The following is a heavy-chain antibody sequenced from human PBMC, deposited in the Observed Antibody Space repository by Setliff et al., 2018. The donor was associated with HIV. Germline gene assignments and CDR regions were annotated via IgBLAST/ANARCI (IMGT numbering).Heavy chain of an antibody. Sequence: GESLKISCKGSGYSFTNYWVGWVRQMPGRGLEWMGIIYPIDSDTKYSPSFWGRVTISVDKSTNTAYLHWNSLRPADTAMYYCGRSGKSGELYAYWGQGTLVTV. V-gene: IGHV5-51*01. J-gene: IGHJ4*02. CDR2: IYPIDSDT. CDR3: GRSGKSGELYAY. D-gene: IGHD3-10*01. CDR1: GYSFTNYW.